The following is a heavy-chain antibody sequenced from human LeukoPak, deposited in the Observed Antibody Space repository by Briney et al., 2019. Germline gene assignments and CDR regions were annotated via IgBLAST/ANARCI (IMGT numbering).Heavy chain of an antibody. CDR1: GFTFSTYA. CDR3: AEGVYRDLGSFDY. CDR2: ISGSGGST. V-gene: IGHV3-23*01. J-gene: IGHJ4*02. Sequence: GGSLRLSCAASGFTFSTYAMSWVRQAPGKGLEWVSAISGSGGSTYYADSVKGRFTISRDNSKNTLYLQMNSLRAEDTAVYYCAEGVYRDLGSFDYWGQGTLVTVSS. D-gene: IGHD6-13*01.